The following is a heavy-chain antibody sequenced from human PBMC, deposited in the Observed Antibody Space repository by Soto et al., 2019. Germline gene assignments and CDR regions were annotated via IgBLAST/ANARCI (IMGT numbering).Heavy chain of an antibody. CDR3: ARGADTAMGYDAFDI. CDR2: MNPNSGNT. V-gene: IGHV1-8*01. D-gene: IGHD5-18*01. Sequence: ASVKVSCKASGYTFTSYDINWVRQATGQGLEWMGWMNPNSGNTGDAQKFQGRVTMTRNTSISKAYMELSSLRSEDTAVYYCARGADTAMGYDAFDIWGQGTMVTVSS. CDR1: GYTFTSYD. J-gene: IGHJ3*02.